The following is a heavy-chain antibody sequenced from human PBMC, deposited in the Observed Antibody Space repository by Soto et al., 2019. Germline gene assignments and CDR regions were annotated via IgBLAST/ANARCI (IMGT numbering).Heavy chain of an antibody. D-gene: IGHD3-22*01. V-gene: IGHV1-24*01. Sequence: ASVKVSCKVSGYTLTELSMHWVRQAPGKGLEWMGGFDPEDGETIYAQKFQGRVTMTEDTSTDTAYMELSSLRSEDTAVYYCARDWKYFYDSTGYYSDWLDLWGQGTLVTVSS. CDR1: GYTLTELS. CDR2: FDPEDGET. J-gene: IGHJ5*02. CDR3: ARDWKYFYDSTGYYSDWLDL.